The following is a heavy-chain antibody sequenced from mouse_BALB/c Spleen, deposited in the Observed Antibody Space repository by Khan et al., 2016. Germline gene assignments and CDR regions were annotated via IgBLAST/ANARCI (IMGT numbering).Heavy chain of an antibody. CDR3: ARDGWYVGDFLF. Sequence: EVQLQESGPGLVKPSQTVSLTCTVTGISITTGNYRWGWIRQFTGNKLERIGYIYYSGTITLNPSFTSRTTSTRDTSKNQFFLIINSLTADDTATYYFARDGWYVGDFLFWCPGTPLTVSS. CDR1: GISITTGNYR. V-gene: IGHV3-5*02. D-gene: IGHD2-1*01. J-gene: IGHJ2*01. CDR2: IYYSGTI.